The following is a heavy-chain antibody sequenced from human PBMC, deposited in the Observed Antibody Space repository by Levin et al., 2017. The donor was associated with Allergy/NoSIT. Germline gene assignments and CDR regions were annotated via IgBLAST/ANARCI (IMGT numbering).Heavy chain of an antibody. V-gene: IGHV4-39*01. CDR1: GGSISSSSHY. J-gene: IGHJ3*02. CDR3: ALCIAAAGPPDAFDI. D-gene: IGHD6-13*01. Sequence: SETLSLTCTVSGGSISSSSHYWGWIRQPPGKGLEWIGSIYYSGSTYYNPSLKSRVTISVDTSKNQFSLKLSSVTAADTAVYYCALCIAAAGPPDAFDIWGQGTMVTVSS. CDR2: IYYSGST.